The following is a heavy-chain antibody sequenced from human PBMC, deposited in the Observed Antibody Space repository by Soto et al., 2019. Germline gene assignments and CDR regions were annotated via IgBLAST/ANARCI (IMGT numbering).Heavy chain of an antibody. J-gene: IGHJ4*02. CDR1: GFTFTSSA. Sequence: SVKVSCKASGFTFTSSAVQWVRQARGQRLEWTGWIVVGSGNTNYAQKFQERVTITRDMSTSTAYMELSSLRSEDTAVYYCEDRPTNDSSSWYRIDYWGQGTLVTVS. CDR3: EDRPTNDSSSWYRIDY. V-gene: IGHV1-58*01. CDR2: IVVGSGNT. D-gene: IGHD6-13*01.